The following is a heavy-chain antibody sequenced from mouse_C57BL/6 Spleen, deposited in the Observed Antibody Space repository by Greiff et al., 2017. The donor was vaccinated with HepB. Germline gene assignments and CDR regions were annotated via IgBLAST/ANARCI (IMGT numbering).Heavy chain of an antibody. J-gene: IGHJ4*01. D-gene: IGHD1-1*01. CDR1: GFTFTDYY. V-gene: IGHV7-3*01. CDR2: IRNKANGYTT. Sequence: EVKLMESGGGLVQPGGSLSLSCAASGFTFTDYYMSWVRQPPGKALEWLGFIRNKANGYTTEYSASVKGRFTISRDNSQSILYLQMNALRAEDSATYYCARPFTGYAMDYWGQGTSVTVSS. CDR3: ARPFTGYAMDY.